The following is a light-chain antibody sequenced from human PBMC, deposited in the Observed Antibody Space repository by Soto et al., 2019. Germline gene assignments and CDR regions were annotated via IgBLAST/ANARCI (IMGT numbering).Light chain of an antibody. CDR3: QQYNNWPIT. CDR1: QDVTTN. J-gene: IGKJ5*01. Sequence: EISMTQFPAILSASPGEGATLSCRAAQDVTTNFAWYQLRRGQPPRLLIYDISTRATGVPARFSGSGSGTEFILTISSLQSEDFAVYYCQQYNNWPITFGQGTRLEIK. CDR2: DIS. V-gene: IGKV3-15*01.